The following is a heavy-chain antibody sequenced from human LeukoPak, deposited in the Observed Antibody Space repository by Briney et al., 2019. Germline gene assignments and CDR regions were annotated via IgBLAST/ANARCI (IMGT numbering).Heavy chain of an antibody. J-gene: IGHJ4*02. V-gene: IGHV4-34*01. CDR3: ARTNDYGGNSVRY. D-gene: IGHD4-23*01. Sequence: SETLSLTCAVYGGSFSGYYWSWIRQPPGKGLEWSGEINHSGSTNYNPSLKSRVTISVDTSKTQFSLKLSSVTAADTAVYYCARTNDYGGNSVRYWGQGTLVTVSS. CDR1: GGSFSGYY. CDR2: INHSGST.